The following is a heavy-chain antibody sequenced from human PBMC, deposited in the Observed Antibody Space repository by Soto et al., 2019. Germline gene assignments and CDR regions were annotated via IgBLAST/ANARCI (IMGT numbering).Heavy chain of an antibody. J-gene: IGHJ6*03. CDR3: ARDLYEDIVVVPAAIEPSDYYYMDV. CDR1: GGTFSSYT. CDR2: IIPILGIA. V-gene: IGHV1-69*08. Sequence: QVQLVQSGAEVKKPGSSVKVSCKASGGTFSSYTISWVRQAPGQGLEWMGRIIPILGIANYAQKFQGRVTITADKSTSTAYMELSSLRSEDTAVYYCARDLYEDIVVVPAAIEPSDYYYMDVWGKGTTVTVSS. D-gene: IGHD2-2*01.